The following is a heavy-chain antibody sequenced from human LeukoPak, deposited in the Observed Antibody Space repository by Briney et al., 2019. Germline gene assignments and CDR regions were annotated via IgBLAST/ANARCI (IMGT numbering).Heavy chain of an antibody. CDR2: IYYSGST. Sequence: SETLSLTCTVSGGSISSYYWSWIRQPPGKGLEWIGYIYYSGSTNYNPSLKSRVTISVDTSKNQFSLKLSSVTAADTAVYYCARDMPYYGSRTDAFDIWGQGTMVTVSS. J-gene: IGHJ3*02. V-gene: IGHV4-59*01. CDR3: ARDMPYYGSRTDAFDI. D-gene: IGHD3-10*01. CDR1: GGSISSYY.